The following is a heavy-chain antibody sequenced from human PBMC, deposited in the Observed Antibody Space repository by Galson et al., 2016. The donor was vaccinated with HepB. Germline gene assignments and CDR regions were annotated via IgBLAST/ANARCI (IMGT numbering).Heavy chain of an antibody. CDR2: IKRTTDDGTT. D-gene: IGHD3-3*01. J-gene: IGHJ5*02. V-gene: IGHV3-15*01. CDR1: GFTFTNAW. Sequence: SLRLSCAASGFTFTNAWMTWVRQAPGKGLEWVGRIKRTTDDGTTDYAAPVKGRFTISRDDLKNTLYLQMSSLKIEDTAVYYCTTDFSQHDFWRSYSNWFDPWGQGTLVTVSS. CDR3: TTDFSQHDFWRSYSNWFDP.